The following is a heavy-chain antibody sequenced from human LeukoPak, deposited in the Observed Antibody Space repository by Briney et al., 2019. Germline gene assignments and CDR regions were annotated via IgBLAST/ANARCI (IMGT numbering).Heavy chain of an antibody. J-gene: IGHJ4*02. CDR2: IYYSGST. D-gene: IGHD3-22*01. V-gene: IGHV4-39*07. Sequence: SETLSLTCTVSGGSISSSSYYWGWIRQPPGKGLEWIGSIYYSGSTYYNPSLKSRVTISIDTSKNQFSLRLRSVTAADTAVYYCAREILYDSTGYYLWGQGTAVTVSS. CDR3: AREILYDSTGYYL. CDR1: GGSISSSSYY.